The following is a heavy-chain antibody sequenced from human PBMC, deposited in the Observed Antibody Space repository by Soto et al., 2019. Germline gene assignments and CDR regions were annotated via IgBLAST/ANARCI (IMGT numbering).Heavy chain of an antibody. V-gene: IGHV3-23*05. CDR2: VDYSGNSQ. CDR1: GFAFDNG. D-gene: IGHD2-21*02. J-gene: IGHJ4*02. Sequence: GSLRLSCAASGFAFDNGMTWVRQAPGKGLEWISTVDYSGNSQHYADSVKGCFTISRDKSRDTIALQMSNLRAEDTALYYCVSWVTAHFNNWGQGTLVTVSS. CDR3: VSWVTAHFNN.